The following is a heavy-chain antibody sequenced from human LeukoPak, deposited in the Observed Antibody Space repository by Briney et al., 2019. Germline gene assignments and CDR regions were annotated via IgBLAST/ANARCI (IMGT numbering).Heavy chain of an antibody. CDR2: ISSSGSTI. D-gene: IGHD1-26*01. V-gene: IGHV3-11*04. J-gene: IGHJ4*02. CDR1: GFTFSDYY. CDR3: ARGGRGTYLNDY. Sequence: GGSLRLSCAASGFTFSDYYMSWIRQAPGKGLEWVSYISSSGSTIYYADSVEGRFTISGDNDRNTVYLQMNSLRGEDTAVYYCARGGRGTYLNDYWGQGTLVTVSS.